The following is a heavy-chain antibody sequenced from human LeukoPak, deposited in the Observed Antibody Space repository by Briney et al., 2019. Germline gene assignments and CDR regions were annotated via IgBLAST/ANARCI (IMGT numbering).Heavy chain of an antibody. CDR3: ARILSVTTALDY. J-gene: IGHJ4*02. CDR2: IKQDGSEK. Sequence: GGSLRLSCAASGFTSSWSVIHWVREAPGKGLEWVANIKQDGSEKYYVDSVKGRFTISRDNAKNSLYLQMNSLRAEDTAVYYCARILSVTTALDYWGQGTLVTVSS. CDR1: GFTSSWSV. D-gene: IGHD4-17*01. V-gene: IGHV3-7*05.